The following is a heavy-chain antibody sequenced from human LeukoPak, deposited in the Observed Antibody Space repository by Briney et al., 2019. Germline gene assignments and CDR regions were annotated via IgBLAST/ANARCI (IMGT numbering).Heavy chain of an antibody. CDR3: ARDGGYSSGWYPFDY. D-gene: IGHD6-13*01. V-gene: IGHV3-23*01. CDR2: ISGNGGGT. CDR1: GFSFSSYA. J-gene: IGHJ4*02. Sequence: GGSLRLSCAASGFSFSSYAMNWVRQAPGKGLEWVSGISGNGGGTYYADSVKGRFTISRDNSKNTLYLQMNSLSVEDTAIYYCARDGGYSSGWYPFDYWGQGTLVTVSS.